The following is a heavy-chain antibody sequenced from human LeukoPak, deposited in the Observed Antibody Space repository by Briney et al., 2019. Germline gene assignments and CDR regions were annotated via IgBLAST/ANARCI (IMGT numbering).Heavy chain of an antibody. CDR3: AATPGDSSGWHFDY. CDR2: TSSSDAGT. CDR1: GFTLSSYA. J-gene: IGHJ4*02. D-gene: IGHD6-19*01. Sequence: GGSLRLSCAASGFTLSSYAMSWVRQAPGKGLEWVSATSSSDAGTYYADSVRGRFTISRDNSKNTLYLQMNSLRAEDTAVYYCAATPGDSSGWHFDYWGQGTLVTVSS. V-gene: IGHV3-23*01.